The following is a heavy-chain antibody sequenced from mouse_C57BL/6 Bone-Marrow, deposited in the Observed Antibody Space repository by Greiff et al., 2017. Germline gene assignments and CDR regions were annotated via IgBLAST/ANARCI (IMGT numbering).Heavy chain of an antibody. J-gene: IGHJ2*01. Sequence: EVQLQQSGPGLVKPSQSLSLTCSVTGYSITSGYYWNWIRQLPGNKLEWMGYISYDGSNNYNPSLKNRISITRDTSKNQFFLKLNSVTTEDTATYYCARRYYGSGYFDYWGQGTTLTVSS. CDR1: GYSITSGYY. V-gene: IGHV3-6*01. CDR3: ARRYYGSGYFDY. D-gene: IGHD1-1*01. CDR2: ISYDGSN.